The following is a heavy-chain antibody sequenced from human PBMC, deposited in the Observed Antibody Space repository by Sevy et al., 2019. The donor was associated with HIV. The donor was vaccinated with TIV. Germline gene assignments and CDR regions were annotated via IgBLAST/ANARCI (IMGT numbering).Heavy chain of an antibody. J-gene: IGHJ3*02. V-gene: IGHV3-30*18. Sequence: GGSPRLSCVASGFNFSSYGMHWVRQAPGKGLEWVAVISYDGSSKYYADSVKGRFTISRDNSKNTVYLQINRLRAEDTAVYYCAKESGSYYDFWSGHDAFAIWGQGTMVTVSS. CDR3: AKESGSYYDFWSGHDAFAI. CDR1: GFNFSSYG. CDR2: ISYDGSSK. D-gene: IGHD3-3*01.